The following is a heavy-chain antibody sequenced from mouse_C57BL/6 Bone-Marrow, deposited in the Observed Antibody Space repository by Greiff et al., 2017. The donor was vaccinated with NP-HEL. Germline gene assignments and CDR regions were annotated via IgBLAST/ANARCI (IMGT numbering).Heavy chain of an antibody. CDR1: GYTFTSYW. CDR3: ALEYFDY. CDR2: IDPSDSDT. Sequence: QVHVKQPGAELVKPGASVKVSCKASGYTFTSYWMHWVKQRPGQGLEWIGRIDPSDSDTNYNQKFKGKATLTVDKSSSTAYMQLSSLTSEDSAVYYCALEYFDYWGQGTTLTVSS. J-gene: IGHJ2*01. V-gene: IGHV1-74*01.